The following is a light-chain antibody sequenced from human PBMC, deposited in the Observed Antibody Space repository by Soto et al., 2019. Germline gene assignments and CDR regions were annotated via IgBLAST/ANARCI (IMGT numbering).Light chain of an antibody. J-gene: IGKJ4*01. CDR3: QQGNNWPLT. CDR1: QSIRRN. V-gene: IGKV3-15*01. CDR2: DAS. Sequence: EIVMTQSPATLSVSPGEGATLSCRASQSIRRNLAWYQQKPGQAPRLLMYDASTRATGVPARFSGGGSGTEFILTISSVQSEDFAVYYCQQGNNWPLTFGGGTKVEIK.